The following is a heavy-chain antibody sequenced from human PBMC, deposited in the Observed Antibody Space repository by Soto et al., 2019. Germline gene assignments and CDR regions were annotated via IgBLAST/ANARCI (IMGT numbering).Heavy chain of an antibody. CDR2: IYYSGST. CDR1: GGSISTFY. D-gene: IGHD3-3*01. J-gene: IGHJ5*02. Sequence: SETLSLTCNVSGGSISTFYWSWIRQPPGKGLEWIGYIYYSGSTNYNPSLKSRVTISVDTSKNQFSLKLTSVTAADTAVYYCARKYDFWSGSILSNWFDPWGQGNLVTVSS. V-gene: IGHV4-59*01. CDR3: ARKYDFWSGSILSNWFDP.